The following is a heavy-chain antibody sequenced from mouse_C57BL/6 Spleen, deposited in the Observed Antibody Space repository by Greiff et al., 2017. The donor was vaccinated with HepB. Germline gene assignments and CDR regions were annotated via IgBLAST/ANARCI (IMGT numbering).Heavy chain of an antibody. Sequence: EVKVEESGGGLVKPGGSLKLSCAASGFTFSDYGMHWVRQAPEKGLEWVAYISSGSSTIYYADTVKGRFTISRDNAKNTLFLQMTSLRSEDTAMYYCAGPYYYGSSPAWFAYWGQGTLVTVSA. D-gene: IGHD1-1*01. V-gene: IGHV5-17*01. CDR2: ISSGSSTI. CDR1: GFTFSDYG. J-gene: IGHJ3*01. CDR3: AGPYYYGSSPAWFAY.